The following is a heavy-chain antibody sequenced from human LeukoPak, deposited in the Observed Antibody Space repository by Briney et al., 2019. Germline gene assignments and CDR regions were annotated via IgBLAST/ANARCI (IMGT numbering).Heavy chain of an antibody. Sequence: GGSLRLSCAASGFTFSSYEMNWVRQAPGKGLELVSYISSSGSTIYYADSVKGRFTISRDNAKISRYLQMNSLRAEDTAVYYCAREEYDILTGYYTGPFDYWGQGTLVTVSS. J-gene: IGHJ4*02. D-gene: IGHD3-9*01. V-gene: IGHV3-48*03. CDR3: AREEYDILTGYYTGPFDY. CDR1: GFTFSSYE. CDR2: ISSSGSTI.